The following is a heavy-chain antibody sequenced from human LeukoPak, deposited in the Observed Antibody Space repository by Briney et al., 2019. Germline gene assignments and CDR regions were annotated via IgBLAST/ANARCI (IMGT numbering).Heavy chain of an antibody. CDR2: IGTAGDT. Sequence: GGSLRLSCAASGFTFSSYDMHWVRQATGKVLEWVSAIGTAGDTYYPGSVKGRFTISRENAKNSLYLQMNSLRAGDTAVYYCAILASELDAFDIWGQGTMVTVSS. CDR1: GFTFSSYD. CDR3: AILASELDAFDI. J-gene: IGHJ3*02. D-gene: IGHD1-26*01. V-gene: IGHV3-13*01.